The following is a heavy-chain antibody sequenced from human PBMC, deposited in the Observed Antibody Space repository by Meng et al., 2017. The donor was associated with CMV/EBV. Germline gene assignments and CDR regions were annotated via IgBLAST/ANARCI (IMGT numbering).Heavy chain of an antibody. CDR3: ARSPGFWSLDY. J-gene: IGHJ4*02. V-gene: IGHV4-4*01. D-gene: IGHD2-8*02. CDR2: ISYSGDT. Sequence: LTCAVSGDSISRSLWWSWVRKPPERGLEWIGEISYSGDTKYNPSLQSRATISSDTTNNRFSLRLNSVTAADTGVYFCARSPGFWSLDYWGRGTLVTVSS. CDR1: GDSISRSLW.